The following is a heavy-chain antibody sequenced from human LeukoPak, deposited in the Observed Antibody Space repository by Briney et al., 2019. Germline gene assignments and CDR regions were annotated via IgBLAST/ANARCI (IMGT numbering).Heavy chain of an antibody. D-gene: IGHD7-27*01. Sequence: SETLFLTCTVSGDFITAYYWSWIRQPPGKGLEWIGYVYYTGSTEYNPSLRSRVTISLEMSKQQFSLTLTSVTAADTAVYYCASNTGTVFDYWGQGALVTVSS. J-gene: IGHJ4*02. CDR2: VYYTGST. CDR1: GDFITAYY. CDR3: ASNTGTVFDY. V-gene: IGHV4-59*01.